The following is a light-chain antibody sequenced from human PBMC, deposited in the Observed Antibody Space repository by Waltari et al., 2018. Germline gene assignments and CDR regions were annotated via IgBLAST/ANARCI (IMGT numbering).Light chain of an antibody. CDR3: CSYAGTYTWL. V-gene: IGLV2-11*02. CDR2: DVS. Sequence: QSALTQPRSVSGSPGQSVTTPCTGTSRDFGWSYFVSWYQPLPGKAPTVVIYDVSRRPSGVPDRFTGSRSGNTATLTISGLQAEDEADYHCCSYAGTYTWLFGGGTKLTVL. J-gene: IGLJ3*02. CDR1: SRDFGWSYF.